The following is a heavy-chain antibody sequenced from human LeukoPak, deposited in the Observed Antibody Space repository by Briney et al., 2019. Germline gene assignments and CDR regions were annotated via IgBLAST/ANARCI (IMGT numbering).Heavy chain of an antibody. D-gene: IGHD2-15*01. CDR2: IYYSGST. J-gene: IGHJ5*02. CDR3: ARQRGYCSGGSCYGRWFDP. Sequence: SETLSLTCTVSGGSISSTIYYWGWIRQPPGKGLEWIGSIYYSGSTYYNPSLKSRVTISVDTSKNQFSLKLSSVTAADTAVYYCARQRGYCSGGSCYGRWFDPWGQGALVTVS. V-gene: IGHV4-39*01. CDR1: GGSISSTIYY.